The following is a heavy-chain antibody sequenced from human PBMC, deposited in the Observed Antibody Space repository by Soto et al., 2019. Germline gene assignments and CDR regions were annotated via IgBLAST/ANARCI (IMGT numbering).Heavy chain of an antibody. CDR3: ASGGPSITIFGVVPPAGGFDP. D-gene: IGHD3-3*01. CDR2: ISSSGSTI. J-gene: IGHJ5*02. CDR1: GFTFSDYY. V-gene: IGHV3-11*01. Sequence: QVQLVESGGGLVKPGGSLRLSCAASGFTFSDYYMSWIRQAPGKGLEWVSYISSSGSTIYYADSVKGRFTISRDNAKNSLYLQMNSLRAEDTAVYSCASGGPSITIFGVVPPAGGFDPWGQGTLVTVSS.